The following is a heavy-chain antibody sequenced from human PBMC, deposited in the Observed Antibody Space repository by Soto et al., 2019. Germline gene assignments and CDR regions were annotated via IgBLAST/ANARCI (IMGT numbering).Heavy chain of an antibody. V-gene: IGHV1-46*01. CDR3: ARGGAAPRYPRYCSGGSCSYYFNY. J-gene: IGHJ4*02. CDR2: INPSGGST. Sequence: GASVKVSCKASGYTFTSYYMHWVRQAPGQGLEWMGIINPSGGSTSYAQKFQGRVTMTRDTSTSTVYMELSSLRSEDTAVYYCARGGAAPRYPRYCSGGSCSYYFNYWGQGTLVTV. D-gene: IGHD2-15*01. CDR1: GYTFTSYY.